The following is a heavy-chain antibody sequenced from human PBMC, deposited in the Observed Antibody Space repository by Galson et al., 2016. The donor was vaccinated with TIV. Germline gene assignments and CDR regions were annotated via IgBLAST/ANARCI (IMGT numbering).Heavy chain of an antibody. D-gene: IGHD5-18*01. V-gene: IGHV5-51*03. CDR1: GYSFTSSL. CDR2: MYPADSDV. Sequence: QSGAEVKKPGESLRISCKSSGYSFTSSLIAWVRLLPGKGLQWVGTMYPADSDVRYSPSFEGQVTISPDASISTAYLQWSSLEAADTAIHYCARATGYSGYSYGYLDDWGQGTLVTVSS. J-gene: IGHJ4*02. CDR3: ARATGYSGYSYGYLDD.